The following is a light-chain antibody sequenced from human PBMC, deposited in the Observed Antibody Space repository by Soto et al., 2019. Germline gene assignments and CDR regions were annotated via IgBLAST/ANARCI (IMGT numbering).Light chain of an antibody. V-gene: IGKV4-1*01. CDR3: QQFSSYPLT. CDR2: WAS. J-gene: IGKJ4*01. CDR1: QRLLFSSNKKNY. Sequence: DTVMTQSPASLADSLNERATINCKSSQRLLFSSNKKNYLAWYQQRPGQPPKLLIYWASSRESGVPDRFTGGGSGTEFTLTISSLQSEDFVVYYCQQFSSYPLTFGGGTKVDVK.